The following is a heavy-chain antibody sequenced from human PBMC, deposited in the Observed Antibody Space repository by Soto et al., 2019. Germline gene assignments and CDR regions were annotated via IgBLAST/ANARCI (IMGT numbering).Heavy chain of an antibody. Sequence: EVPLLESGGGLVQPGGSLRLSCAASGFTFSSYAMSWVRQAPGKGLEWVSAISGSGGSTYYADSVKGRFTISRDNSKNALYLQMNSVRAADTAVYYCAKGGGWYNWFDPWGQGTLVTVSS. CDR1: GFTFSSYA. D-gene: IGHD6-19*01. CDR3: AKGGGWYNWFDP. V-gene: IGHV3-23*01. J-gene: IGHJ5*02. CDR2: ISGSGGST.